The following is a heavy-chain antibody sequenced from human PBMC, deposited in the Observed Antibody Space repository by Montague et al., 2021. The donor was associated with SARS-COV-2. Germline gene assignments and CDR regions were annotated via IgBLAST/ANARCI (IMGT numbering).Heavy chain of an antibody. V-gene: IGHV4-59*12. CDR2: INYSWTS. CDR3: AGESSFGIPGRFES. CDR1: DDSISGYY. D-gene: IGHD2-21*01. J-gene: IGHJ4*02. Sequence: SETLSLTCSINDDSISGYYWAWIRQPPGKGLEWICLINYSWTSTYSSSPKSRVTITIDTSKKEISLRLTFLTPADTAMYFCAGESSFGIPGRFESWGQGSKVTVSS.